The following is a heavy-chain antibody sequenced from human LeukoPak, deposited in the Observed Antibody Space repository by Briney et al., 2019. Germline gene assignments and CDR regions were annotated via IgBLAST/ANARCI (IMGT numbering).Heavy chain of an antibody. J-gene: IGHJ6*02. CDR2: ISYDGSNK. CDR1: GFTFSSYA. Sequence: GGSLRLSCAASGFTFSSYAMHWVRQAPGKGLEWVAVISYDGSNKYYADSVKGRFTISRDNSKNTLYLQMNSLRLQDTAVYFCAREVLWFGDYAPSAMDVWGQGTTVTVSS. CDR3: AREVLWFGDYAPSAMDV. V-gene: IGHV3-30-3*01. D-gene: IGHD3-10*01.